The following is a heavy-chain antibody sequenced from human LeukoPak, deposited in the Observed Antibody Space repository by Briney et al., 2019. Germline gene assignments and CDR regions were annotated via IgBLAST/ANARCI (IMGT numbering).Heavy chain of an antibody. CDR2: IYSCGST. CDR1: GFTVSSNY. CDR3: ARSPHIWFAERRWFDP. Sequence: PGGSLRLSCAASGFTVSSNYMSWVRQAPGKGLEWVSVIYSCGSTYYADSVKGRFTISRDNSKNTLYLQMNSLRAEDTAVYFCARSPHIWFAERRWFDPWGQGTLVTVSS. D-gene: IGHD3-10*01. J-gene: IGHJ5*02. V-gene: IGHV3-66*01.